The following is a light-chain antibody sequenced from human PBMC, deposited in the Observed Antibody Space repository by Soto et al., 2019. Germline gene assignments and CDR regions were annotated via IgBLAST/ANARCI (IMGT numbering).Light chain of an antibody. Sequence: EIVLTQSPGTLSLSPGESATLSCRASQSVSSNFLAWYQQKPGQAPRLLIYGVSSRATGIPVRFSGSGSGTEFTLTISSLQSEDFAVYYCQQYNKWPPLTFGGGTKVDIK. J-gene: IGKJ4*01. CDR3: QQYNKWPPLT. CDR1: QSVSSN. CDR2: GVS. V-gene: IGKV3-15*01.